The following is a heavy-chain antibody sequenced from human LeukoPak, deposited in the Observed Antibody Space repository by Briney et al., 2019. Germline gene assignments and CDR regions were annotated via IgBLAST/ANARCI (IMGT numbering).Heavy chain of an antibody. CDR3: ARSDSFSKGIDY. J-gene: IGHJ4*02. D-gene: IGHD3-22*01. CDR2: IYNSGSR. Sequence: SETLSLTCTVSGGSISSRGYYWTWIRQHPEKGLEWIGYIYNSGSRYYNPSLKSRVFISVDTSKDQFSLKLSSVSAADTAVYYCARSDSFSKGIDYWGQGTLVTVSS. CDR1: GGSISSRGYY. V-gene: IGHV4-31*03.